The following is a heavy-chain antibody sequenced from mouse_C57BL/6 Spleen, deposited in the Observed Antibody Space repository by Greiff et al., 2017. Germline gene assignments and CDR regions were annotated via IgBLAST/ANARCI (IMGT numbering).Heavy chain of an antibody. V-gene: IGHV2-2*01. CDR1: GFSLTSYG. Sequence: VQLQQSGPGLVQPSQSLSITCTVSGFSLTSYGVHWVRQSPGKGLEWLGVIWSGGSTDYNAAFISSLSISKDNSKSQVFFKMNSLQADDTAIYYCASLTGTKYFDVWGTGTTVTVSS. CDR2: IWSGGST. D-gene: IGHD4-1*01. CDR3: ASLTGTKYFDV. J-gene: IGHJ1*03.